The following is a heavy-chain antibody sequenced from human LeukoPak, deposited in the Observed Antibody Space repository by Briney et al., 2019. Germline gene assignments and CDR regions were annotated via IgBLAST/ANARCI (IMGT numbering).Heavy chain of an antibody. V-gene: IGHV4-59*08. Sequence: SETLSLTCTVSGGSISSYYWSWIRQPPGKGLEWIGYIYYSGSTNYNPSLKSRVTISVDTSKNQFSLKLSSVTAADTAVYYCARLQEGIAAAGIDYWGQGTLVTVSS. J-gene: IGHJ4*02. D-gene: IGHD6-13*01. CDR2: IYYSGST. CDR1: GGSISSYY. CDR3: ARLQEGIAAAGIDY.